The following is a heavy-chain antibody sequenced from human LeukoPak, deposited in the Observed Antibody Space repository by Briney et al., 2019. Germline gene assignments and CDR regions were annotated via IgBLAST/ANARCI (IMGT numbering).Heavy chain of an antibody. CDR1: DGSINSYF. CDR2: IYASGST. D-gene: IGHD6-19*01. Sequence: SETLSLTCTVSDGSINSYFWSWIRQPAGKGLEYIGRIYASGSTNYNPSLKSRVTMSVDTSKNQFSLKLTSVTAADTAVYYCARHTKMQWLALPYYFDYWGQGTLVTVSS. CDR3: ARHTKMQWLALPYYFDY. J-gene: IGHJ4*02. V-gene: IGHV4-4*07.